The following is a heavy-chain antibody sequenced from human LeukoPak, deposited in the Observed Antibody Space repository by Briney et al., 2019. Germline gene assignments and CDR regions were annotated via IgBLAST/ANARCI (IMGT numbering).Heavy chain of an antibody. V-gene: IGHV1-46*01. D-gene: IGHD3-10*01. CDR3: ARGRDYGSGSYSPENDY. J-gene: IGHJ4*02. Sequence: ASVKVSCKASGYTITNYYMHWVRQAPGQGLESMGLINPSGGSARYAQKFQGRVTMTRDTSTSTLYMEVSSLRSEDTAVYYCARGRDYGSGSYSPENDYWGQGTLVTVSS. CDR2: INPSGGSA. CDR1: GYTITNYY.